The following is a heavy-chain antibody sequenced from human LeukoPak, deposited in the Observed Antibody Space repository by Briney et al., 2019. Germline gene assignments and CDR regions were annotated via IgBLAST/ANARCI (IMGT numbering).Heavy chain of an antibody. CDR3: AADRYDSSGYYLFDY. V-gene: IGHV1-58*02. Sequence: SVKVSCKASRFTFTSSAMQWVRQARGQRLEWIGWIVVGSGNTNYAQKFQERVTITRDMSTSTAYMELSSLRSEDTAVYYCAADRYDSSGYYLFDYWGQGTLVIFSS. CDR1: RFTFTSSA. J-gene: IGHJ4*02. CDR2: IVVGSGNT. D-gene: IGHD3-22*01.